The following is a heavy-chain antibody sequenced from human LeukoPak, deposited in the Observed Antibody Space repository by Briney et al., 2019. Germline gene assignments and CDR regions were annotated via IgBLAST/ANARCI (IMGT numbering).Heavy chain of an antibody. CDR3: ARVGPWCFDL. V-gene: IGHV4-59*01. J-gene: IGHJ2*01. Sequence: SETLSLTCSVSGGSISTYYWSCVRQPPGKGLEWIGYVDYSGSTNYNPSLKSRVTILIDTSKNQFSLKLSSVTAADTAVYYCARVGPWCFDLWGRGTLVTVSS. CDR2: VDYSGST. CDR1: GGSISTYY.